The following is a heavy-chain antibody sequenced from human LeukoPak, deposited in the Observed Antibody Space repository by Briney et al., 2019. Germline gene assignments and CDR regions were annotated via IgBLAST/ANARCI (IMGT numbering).Heavy chain of an antibody. CDR1: GLTFSQSW. V-gene: IGHV3-74*01. CDR3: ARVSGLGMNEHYQH. J-gene: IGHJ1*01. Sequence: GGALRLSCEASGLTFSQSWMHWVRHAPGKGLVWVSRIDNDGRTTSYADSVKGRFTISRDNAKNTLYLQMNSLRAEDTAVYYCARVSGLGMNEHYQHWGQGTLVTVPS. D-gene: IGHD3-10*01. CDR2: IDNDGRTT.